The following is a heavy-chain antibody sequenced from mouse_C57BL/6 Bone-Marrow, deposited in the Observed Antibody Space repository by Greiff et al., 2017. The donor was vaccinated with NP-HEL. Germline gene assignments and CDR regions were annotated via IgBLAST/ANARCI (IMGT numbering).Heavy chain of an antibody. Sequence: EVQGVESGGDLVKPGGSLKLSCAASGFTFSSYGMSWVRQTPDKRLEWVATISSGGSYPYYPDSVKGRFTISRDNAKNTLYLQMSSLKSEDTAMYYCARPYYYGSSHYYFDYWGQGTTLTVSS. CDR2: ISSGGSYP. V-gene: IGHV5-6*01. D-gene: IGHD1-1*01. J-gene: IGHJ2*01. CDR1: GFTFSSYG. CDR3: ARPYYYGSSHYYFDY.